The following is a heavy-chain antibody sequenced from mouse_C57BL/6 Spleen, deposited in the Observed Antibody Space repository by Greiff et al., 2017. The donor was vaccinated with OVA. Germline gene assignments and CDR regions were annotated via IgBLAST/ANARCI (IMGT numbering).Heavy chain of an antibody. D-gene: IGHD1-1*01. CDR2: INPNNGGT. CDR1: GYTFTDYY. Sequence: VQLQQSGPELVKPGASVKISCKASGYTFTDYYMNWVKQSHGKSLEWIGDINPNNGGTSYNQKFKGKATLTVDKSSSTAYMELRSLTSEDSAVYYCARQHDYYGSSYDYAMDYWGQGTSVTVSS. J-gene: IGHJ4*01. V-gene: IGHV1-26*01. CDR3: ARQHDYYGSSYDYAMDY.